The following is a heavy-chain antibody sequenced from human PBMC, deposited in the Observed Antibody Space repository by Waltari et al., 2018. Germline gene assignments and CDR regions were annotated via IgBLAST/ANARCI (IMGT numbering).Heavy chain of an antibody. V-gene: IGHV4-39*07. J-gene: IGHJ4*02. CDR1: GGSISSSSYY. Sequence: QLQLQESGPGLVQPSETLSLTCTVSGGSISSSSYYWGWLRQPPGKGLEWIGSIYYSGSTYYNPSLKSRVTISVDTSKNQFSLKLSSVTAADTAVYYCARSGGYSSSWFDFDYWGQGTLVTVSS. CDR3: ARSGGYSSSWFDFDY. D-gene: IGHD6-13*01. CDR2: IYYSGST.